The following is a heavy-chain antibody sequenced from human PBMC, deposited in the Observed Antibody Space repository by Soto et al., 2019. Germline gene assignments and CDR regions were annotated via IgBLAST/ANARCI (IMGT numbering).Heavy chain of an antibody. Sequence: PSETLSLTCAVYGGSFSGYYWSWIRQPPGKGLEWIGEINHSGSTNYNPSLKSRVTISVDTSKNQFSLKLSSVTAADTAVYYCARLVRGVISSWDYYMDVWGKGTTVTV. J-gene: IGHJ6*03. CDR2: INHSGST. CDR1: GGSFSGYY. CDR3: ARLVRGVISSWDYYMDV. D-gene: IGHD3-10*01. V-gene: IGHV4-34*01.